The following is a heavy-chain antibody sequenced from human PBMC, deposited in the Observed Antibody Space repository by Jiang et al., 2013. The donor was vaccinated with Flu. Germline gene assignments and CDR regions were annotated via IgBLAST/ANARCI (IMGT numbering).Heavy chain of an antibody. CDR3: ARGSRRTAMDY. V-gene: IGHV3-9*01. CDR2: ISWNSGSI. Sequence: VQLVESGGGLVQPGGSLRLSCAASGFTFDDYAMHWVRQAPGKGLEWVSGISWNSGSIGYADSVKGRFTISRDNAKNSLFLQMISLRADDTAVYYCARGSRRTAMDYWGREPWSPSPQ. D-gene: IGHD5-18*01. J-gene: IGHJ4*02. CDR1: GFTFDDYA.